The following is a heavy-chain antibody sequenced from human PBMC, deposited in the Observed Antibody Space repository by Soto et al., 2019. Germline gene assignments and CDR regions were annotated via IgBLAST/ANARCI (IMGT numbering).Heavy chain of an antibody. CDR1: GFTFSSYA. V-gene: IGHV3-23*01. J-gene: IGHJ3*02. Sequence: GGSLRLSCAASGFTFSSYAMSWVRQAPGKGLEWVSAISGSGGSTYYADSVKGRFTISRDNSKNTLYLQMNSLRAEDTAVYYCAKEGFFCSSTSCYLDAFDIWGQGTMVTVSS. CDR2: ISGSGGST. D-gene: IGHD2-2*01. CDR3: AKEGFFCSSTSCYLDAFDI.